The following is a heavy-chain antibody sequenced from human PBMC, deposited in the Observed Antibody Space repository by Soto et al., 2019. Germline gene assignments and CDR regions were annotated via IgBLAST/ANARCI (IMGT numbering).Heavy chain of an antibody. J-gene: IGHJ6*03. CDR3: ARGYSYGYGRRDYYYDMDV. CDR1: SGSISSSNW. V-gene: IGHV4-4*02. CDR2: IYHSGST. D-gene: IGHD5-18*01. Sequence: SETLSLTCAVSSGSISSSNWWSWVRQPPGKGLEWIGEIYHSGSTNYNPSLKSRVTISVDKSKNQFSLKLSSVTAADTAVYYCARGYSYGYGRRDYYYDMDVWGKGTTVTVSS.